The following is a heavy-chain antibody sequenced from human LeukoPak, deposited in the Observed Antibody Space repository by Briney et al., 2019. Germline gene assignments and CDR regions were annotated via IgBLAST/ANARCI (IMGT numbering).Heavy chain of an antibody. CDR1: GFTFSSYA. J-gene: IGHJ5*02. Sequence: GGSLRLSCAASGFTFSSYAMSWVRQAPGKGLEWVSAISGSGGSTYYADSVKGRFTISRDNSKNTLYLQMNSLRAEDTAVYYCAKDRSRIMITFGGVNTAWGQGTLVTVSS. D-gene: IGHD3-16*01. CDR3: AKDRSRIMITFGGVNTA. CDR2: ISGSGGST. V-gene: IGHV3-23*01.